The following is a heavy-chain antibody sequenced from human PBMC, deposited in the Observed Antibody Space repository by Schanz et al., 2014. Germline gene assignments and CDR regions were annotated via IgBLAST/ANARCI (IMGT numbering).Heavy chain of an antibody. D-gene: IGHD2-2*02. V-gene: IGHV1-69*04. J-gene: IGHJ6*03. Sequence: QVQLVQSGAEAKKPGASVKVSCKASGHTFTSHGISRVRQAPGQGLEWMGRIIPILGIANYAQNFQGRVTITADNSTSTAYMELTSLRSEDTAVYYCASAYGSRTGCYTGYYYMDVWGKGTTVTVSS. CDR2: IIPILGIA. CDR3: ASAYGSRTGCYTGYYYMDV. CDR1: GHTFTSHG.